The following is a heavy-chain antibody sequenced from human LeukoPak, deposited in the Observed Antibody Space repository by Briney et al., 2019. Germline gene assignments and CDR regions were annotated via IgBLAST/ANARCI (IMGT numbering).Heavy chain of an antibody. D-gene: IGHD5/OR15-5a*01. CDR1: GFTVNENY. CDR2: IYSGGST. Sequence: GSLRLSCAASGFTVNENYISWVRQAPGKGLEWVSVIYSGGSTYYADSVKGRFTISRDNSKNTVYLQMNSLRAEDTAVYYCARRGVGLRDYYMDVWGKGTTVTVSS. V-gene: IGHV3-66*01. J-gene: IGHJ6*03. CDR3: ARRGVGLRDYYMDV.